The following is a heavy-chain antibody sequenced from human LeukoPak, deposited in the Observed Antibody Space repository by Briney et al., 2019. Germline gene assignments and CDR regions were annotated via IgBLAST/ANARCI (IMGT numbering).Heavy chain of an antibody. D-gene: IGHD6-13*01. Sequence: PSETLSLTCTVSGGSISSYYWSWIRQPPGKGLEWIGYIYYSGSTNYNPSLKGRVTISVDTSKNQFSLKLSSVTAADTAVYYCVVLAAARGYWGQGTLVTVSS. CDR2: IYYSGST. CDR3: VVLAAARGY. J-gene: IGHJ4*02. CDR1: GGSISSYY. V-gene: IGHV4-59*12.